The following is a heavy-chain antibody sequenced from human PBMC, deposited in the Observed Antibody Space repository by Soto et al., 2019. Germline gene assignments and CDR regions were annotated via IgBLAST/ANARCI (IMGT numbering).Heavy chain of an antibody. CDR3: AASNGFDP. V-gene: IGHV4-39*01. Sequence: LQLQESGPGLVKPSETLSLTCTVSGGSSSSRGYYWGWIRQPPGKGLEWIGAIYYSGSTSYNPHLKLRVAISVNTSKPQLPRKLSSVNAADTAVYYWAASNGFDPWGQGTLVTVSS. CDR1: GGSSSSRGYY. J-gene: IGHJ5*02. CDR2: IYYSGST.